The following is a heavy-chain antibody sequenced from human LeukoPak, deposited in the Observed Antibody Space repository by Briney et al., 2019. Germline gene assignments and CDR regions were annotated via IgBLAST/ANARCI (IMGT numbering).Heavy chain of an antibody. Sequence: GGSLRLSCAASGFTFSSYAMDWVRQAPGKGLEWVAVISYDGSNKYYADSVKGRFTISRDNSKNTLYLQMNSLRDDDTAVYYCAKDGGGGCSGVNCYRGSYFSGMDVWGQGTTVTVSS. D-gene: IGHD2-15*01. CDR3: AKDGGGGCSGVNCYRGSYFSGMDV. J-gene: IGHJ6*02. CDR2: ISYDGSNK. V-gene: IGHV3-30-3*01. CDR1: GFTFSSYA.